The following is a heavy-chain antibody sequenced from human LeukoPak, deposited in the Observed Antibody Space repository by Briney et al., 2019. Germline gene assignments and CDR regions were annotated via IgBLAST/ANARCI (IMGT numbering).Heavy chain of an antibody. V-gene: IGHV3-53*01. CDR1: GFTVSSNY. Sequence: GGSLRLSCAASGFTVSSNYMSWVRQAPGKGLEWVSVIYSGGSTYYADSVKGRFTISRDNSKNTLYLQMNSLRAEDTAVYYCARHYSNLYYFDYWGQGTLVTVSS. CDR2: IYSGGST. D-gene: IGHD3-10*01. J-gene: IGHJ4*02. CDR3: ARHYSNLYYFDY.